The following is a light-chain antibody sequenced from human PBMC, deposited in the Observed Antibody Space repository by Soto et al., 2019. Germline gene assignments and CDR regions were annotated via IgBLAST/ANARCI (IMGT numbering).Light chain of an antibody. V-gene: IGLV1-40*01. CDR3: QSYDSSLSAYV. Sequence: QSVLTQPPSVSGAPGQRVTMSCTGSSSNIGSVYDVHWYQQLPGTAPKLLIYGNTNRPSGVPDRFSASKSGTSASLAITGLQAEDEADYYCQSYDSSLSAYVFGTGTKVTVL. J-gene: IGLJ1*01. CDR1: SSNIGSVYD. CDR2: GNT.